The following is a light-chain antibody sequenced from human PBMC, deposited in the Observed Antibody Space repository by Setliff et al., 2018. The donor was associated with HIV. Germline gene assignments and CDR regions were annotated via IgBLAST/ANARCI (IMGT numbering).Light chain of an antibody. V-gene: IGLV2-14*03. CDR1: SNDIGRFNY. J-gene: IGLJ1*01. Sequence: QSVLTQPASVTGAPGQSITISCTGTSNDIGRFNYVSWYKQFPGKGPTLVIFDVNQRPSGVSNRFSGSKSGNIASLIISGLQAEDEADYFCCSYSRGSTYVFGTGTKGTVL. CDR3: CSYSRGSTYV. CDR2: DVN.